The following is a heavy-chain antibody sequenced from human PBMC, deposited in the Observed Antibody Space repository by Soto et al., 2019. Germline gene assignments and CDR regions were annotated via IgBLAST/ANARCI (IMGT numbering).Heavy chain of an antibody. J-gene: IGHJ6*02. V-gene: IGHV1-69*01. CDR3: ARVLYYGSGSYSPYGMDV. CDR1: GVSFNNNG. D-gene: IGHD3-10*01. Sequence: QVQLVQSGAEVKKPGSSVKVSCKTYGVSFNNNGIGWVRQAPGHGLEWMGGVSPPFRTSNYARKFQGRISITADASTGTVNMELSSLTSEATAQYYCARVLYYGSGSYSPYGMDVWGQGTTVTVSS. CDR2: VSPPFRTS.